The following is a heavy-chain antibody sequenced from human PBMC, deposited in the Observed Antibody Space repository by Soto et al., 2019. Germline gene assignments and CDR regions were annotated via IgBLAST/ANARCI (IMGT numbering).Heavy chain of an antibody. CDR3: AREEYRQVDH. J-gene: IGHJ5*02. D-gene: IGHD3-16*02. V-gene: IGHV1-18*04. CDR2: ISTNSGHT. Sequence: QVQLVQSGTEVKKPGASVKVSCKSSGYTFTNYGITWVRQAPGQGLEWMGWISTNSGHTDYAQKFWGRVTMTTDRSTTTAYMDLRSLRSDDTAVYYCAREEYRQVDHWGQGTLVTVSS. CDR1: GYTFTNYG.